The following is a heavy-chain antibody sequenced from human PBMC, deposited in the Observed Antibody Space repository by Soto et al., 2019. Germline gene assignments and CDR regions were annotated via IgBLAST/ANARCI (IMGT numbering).Heavy chain of an antibody. CDR1: GRCISSGGDA. V-gene: IGHV4-30-2*01. J-gene: IGHJ5*02. Sequence: TLAPPWAISGRCISSGGDACSWSRQPPGKGLEWIGYIYHSGSTYYNPSLKSRVTISVDRSKNQFSLKLSSVTAADTAVYYCAGGTADGYGDWFDPWGQGTLVTVSS. CDR3: AGGTADGYGDWFDP. CDR2: IYHSGST. D-gene: IGHD3-10*01.